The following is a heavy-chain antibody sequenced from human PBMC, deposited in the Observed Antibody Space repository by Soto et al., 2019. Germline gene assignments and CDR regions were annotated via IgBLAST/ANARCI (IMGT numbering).Heavy chain of an antibody. CDR2: ISWNSGSI. Sequence: GGAMRICCAACGFTFDNYAMHWVRQVPGKGLEWVSGISWNSGSIGYADSVKGRFILSRDNAKNSLYLQMNSLRTDDTALYYCAKAPTSNWPNGRFDPWGQGTLVTVSS. CDR3: AKAPTSNWPNGRFDP. V-gene: IGHV3-9*01. D-gene: IGHD6-13*01. J-gene: IGHJ5*02. CDR1: GFTFDNYA.